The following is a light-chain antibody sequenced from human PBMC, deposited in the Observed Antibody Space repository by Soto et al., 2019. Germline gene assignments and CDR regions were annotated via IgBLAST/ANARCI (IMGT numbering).Light chain of an antibody. V-gene: IGKV3-11*01. CDR1: QSVSSN. Sequence: EIVMTQSPATLSVSPGESATLSCRASQSVSSNLAWHQQKPGQAPRLLIYGASTRATDIPARFSGSGSGTDFTLTITSLEPEDFAIYYCQQRSDWPFTFGQGTRLEIK. CDR2: GAS. CDR3: QQRSDWPFT. J-gene: IGKJ5*01.